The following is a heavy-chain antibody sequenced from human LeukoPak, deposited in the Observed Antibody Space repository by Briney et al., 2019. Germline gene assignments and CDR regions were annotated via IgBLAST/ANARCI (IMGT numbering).Heavy chain of an antibody. CDR3: ARGTAMVRNYFDY. CDR2: ISSSSSYI. D-gene: IGHD5-18*01. V-gene: IGHV3-21*01. J-gene: IGHJ4*02. Sequence: GGSLRLSCAASGFTFSSYSMNWVRQAPGKGLEWVSSISSSSSYIYYADSVKGRFTISRDNAKNSLYLQMNSLRAEDTAVYYYARGTAMVRNYFDYWGQGTLVTVSS. CDR1: GFTFSSYS.